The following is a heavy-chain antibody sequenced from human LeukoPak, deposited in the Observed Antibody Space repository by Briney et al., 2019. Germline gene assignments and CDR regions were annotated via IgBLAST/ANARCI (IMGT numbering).Heavy chain of an antibody. J-gene: IGHJ5*02. Sequence: PGGSLRLSCAASGFTFSDYYMSWIRQAPGKGLEWVSYISGSSSNTKYADSVKGRFTISRDIAKNSLYLQMNSLRAEDTAVYYCARDSAHIVVVPVVIPPGLDNWFDPWGQGTLVTVSS. CDR1: GFTFSDYY. D-gene: IGHD2-2*01. V-gene: IGHV3-11*05. CDR3: ARDSAHIVVVPVVIPPGLDNWFDP. CDR2: ISGSSSNT.